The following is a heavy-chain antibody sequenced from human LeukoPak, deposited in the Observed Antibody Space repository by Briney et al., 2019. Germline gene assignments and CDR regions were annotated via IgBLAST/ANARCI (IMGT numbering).Heavy chain of an antibody. CDR2: MNPNSGNT. V-gene: IGHV1-8*01. CDR3: ARVPPRPGEKRIAAAGTRLLLGY. J-gene: IGHJ4*02. CDR1: GYTFTSYD. D-gene: IGHD6-13*01. Sequence: ASVKVSCKPSGYTFTSYDINWVRQATGQGLEWMGWMNPNSGNTGYAQKFQGRVTMTRNTSISTAYMELSSLRSEDTAVYYCARVPPRPGEKRIAAAGTRLLLGYWGQGTLVTVSS.